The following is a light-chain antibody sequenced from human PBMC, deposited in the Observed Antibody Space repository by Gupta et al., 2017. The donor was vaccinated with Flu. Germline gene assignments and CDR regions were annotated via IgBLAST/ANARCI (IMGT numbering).Light chain of an antibody. CDR1: TGDVGGNNY. J-gene: IGLJ3*02. CDR2: EVN. V-gene: IGLV2-8*01. Sequence: VTITGTGTTGDVGGNNYVTWYQQTPGKAPQLLIYEVNKRPSGVPDRFSGSKAANTASLTVSGLQAEEEADYYCGAYAGSNTWVFGGGTKLTVL. CDR3: GAYAGSNTWV.